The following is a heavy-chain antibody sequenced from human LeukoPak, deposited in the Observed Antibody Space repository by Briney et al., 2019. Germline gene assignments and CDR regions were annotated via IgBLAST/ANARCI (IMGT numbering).Heavy chain of an antibody. D-gene: IGHD1-26*01. J-gene: IGHJ6*02. CDR1: GGSISSYY. Sequence: SETLSLTCAVSGGSISSYYWSWIRQPPGKGLEWIGEIYYSGSTNYNPSLKSRVTISVDTSKNQFSLKLSSVTAADTAVYYCARVEGAPFYYYYGMDVWGQGTTVTVSS. CDR3: ARVEGAPFYYYYGMDV. CDR2: IYYSGST. V-gene: IGHV4-59*01.